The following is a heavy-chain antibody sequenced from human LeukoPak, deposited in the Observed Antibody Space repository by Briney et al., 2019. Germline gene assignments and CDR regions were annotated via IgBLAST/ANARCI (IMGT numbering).Heavy chain of an antibody. CDR2: IWYDGSNK. CDR3: ANGNNWFDP. D-gene: IGHD1-26*01. Sequence: PGRSLRLSCAASGFTFSNYGMHWVRQAPGKGLEWVAVIWYDGSNKYYGDSVKGRFTISRDNSKNTLYLQMNSLRAEDTAVYYCANGNNWFDPWGQGTLVTVSS. CDR1: GFTFSNYG. V-gene: IGHV3-33*06. J-gene: IGHJ5*02.